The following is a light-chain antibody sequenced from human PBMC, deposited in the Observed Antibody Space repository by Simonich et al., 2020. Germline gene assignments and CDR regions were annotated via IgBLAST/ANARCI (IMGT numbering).Light chain of an antibody. J-gene: IGLJ3*02. CDR3: AAWDDSPNGPV. V-gene: IGLV1-44*01. Sequence: QSVLTQPPSASGTPGQRVTISCSGSSSNIGSNTVNWYQQLPGTAPKLLIYRNNKRPAGVPDRFSGSKSGTSASLAISGLQAEDEADYYCAAWDDSPNGPVFGGGTKLTVL. CDR2: RNN. CDR1: SSNIGSNT.